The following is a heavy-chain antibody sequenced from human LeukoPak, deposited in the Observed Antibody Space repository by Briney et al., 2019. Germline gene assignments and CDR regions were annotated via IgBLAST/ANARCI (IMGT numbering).Heavy chain of an antibody. J-gene: IGHJ2*01. V-gene: IGHV1-18*01. CDR3: ARDGYFDL. CDR2: ISAHNGNT. CDR1: GYTFTTYG. Sequence: ASVKVSCKASGYTFTTYGIAWVRQAPGQGREWMGWISAHNGNTNYAQSLQGRVTMTTDTSTNTAYMELRSLRSDDTAVYYCARDGYFDLWGRGTLVTVSS.